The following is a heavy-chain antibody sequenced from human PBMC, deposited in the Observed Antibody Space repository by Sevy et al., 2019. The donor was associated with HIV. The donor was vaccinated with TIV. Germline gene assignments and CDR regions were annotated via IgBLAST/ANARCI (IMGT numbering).Heavy chain of an antibody. J-gene: IGHJ6*02. CDR1: GFTFTSAW. Sequence: GGSLRLSCAASGFTFTSAWMSWVRQAPGKGLEWVGRIKSKTDGGATDYAAPVKGRFTISREDSKNTLYLQMNSLKTGDTAVYYCITDPGYSGYDEEVINYYYYGMDVWGQGTTVTVSS. CDR3: ITDPGYSGYDEEVINYYYYGMDV. CDR2: IKSKTDGGAT. D-gene: IGHD5-12*01. V-gene: IGHV3-15*01.